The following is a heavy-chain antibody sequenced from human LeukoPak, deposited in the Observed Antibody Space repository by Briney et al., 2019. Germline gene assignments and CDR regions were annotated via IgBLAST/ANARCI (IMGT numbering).Heavy chain of an antibody. V-gene: IGHV4-59*01. CDR3: ARGGLGGYSRAPLDY. CDR2: IYYSGST. J-gene: IGHJ4*02. CDR1: GGSISSYY. Sequence: PSETLSLTCTVSGGSISSYYWSWIRQPPGKGLEWIGYIYYSGSTNYNPSLKSRVTISVDTSKNQFSLKLSSVTAADTAVYYCARGGLGGYSRAPLDYWGQGTLVTVSS. D-gene: IGHD5-12*01.